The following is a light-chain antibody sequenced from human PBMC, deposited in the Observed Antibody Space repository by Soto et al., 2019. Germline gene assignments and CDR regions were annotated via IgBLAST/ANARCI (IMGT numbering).Light chain of an antibody. J-gene: IGLJ1*01. V-gene: IGLV2-23*01. CDR3: CSYAGSSTYV. Sequence: QSVLTQPASVSGSPGQSITISCTGTSSDVGGYNLVSWYQQHPGKAPKVMIYEGSKRPSGVSNRFSGSKSGNTASLTISGLQAEDEADYYCCSYAGSSTYVFGPGTKVTVL. CDR1: SSDVGGYNL. CDR2: EGS.